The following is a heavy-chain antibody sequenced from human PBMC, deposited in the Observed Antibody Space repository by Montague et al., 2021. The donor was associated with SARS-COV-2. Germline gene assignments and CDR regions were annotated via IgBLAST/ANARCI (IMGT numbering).Heavy chain of an antibody. V-gene: IGHV4-59*01. J-gene: IGHJ5*01. CDR1: GGSISPYY. CDR3: ARDRGRYFDSGSYNWLDS. CDR2: IYYTRNT. D-gene: IGHD3-10*01. Sequence: SETLSLTCTVSGGSISPYYWTWIRQPPGKGLEWIGYIYYTRNTKYKPSLKSRVTISVDTSKNQFSLNLKSATAADTAVYYCARDRGRYFDSGSYNWLDSWGQGTVVTVSS.